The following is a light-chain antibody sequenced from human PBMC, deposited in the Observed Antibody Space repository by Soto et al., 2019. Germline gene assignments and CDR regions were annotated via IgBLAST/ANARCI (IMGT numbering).Light chain of an antibody. V-gene: IGKV3-11*01. CDR1: QSVSSY. J-gene: IGKJ4*01. CDR3: QQRGNWPLT. CDR2: DIS. Sequence: EFVLTQSPATLSLSPGERATLSCRASQSVSSYLAWYQQKPGQAPRLLIYDISNRATGIPARFSGSGSGTDFTLTISSLEPEDFAVYYCQQRGNWPLTFGGGTTVEIK.